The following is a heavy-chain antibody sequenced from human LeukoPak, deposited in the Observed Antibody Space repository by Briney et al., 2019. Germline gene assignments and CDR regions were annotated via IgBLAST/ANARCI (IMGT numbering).Heavy chain of an antibody. V-gene: IGHV4-39*02. CDR3: ASGTFDDYGDYDRGDYIDH. J-gene: IGHJ4*02. Sequence: SETLSLTCTVSGASMSSSSASWGWGRQPPGKGPEWIGSTYYSGLPYDNPSLKSRVSIPVDPPKTRFSLKVSSVTAADTAVYYCASGTFDDYGDYDRGDYIDHWGQGTLVTVSS. CDR2: TYYSGLP. CDR1: GASMSSSSAS. D-gene: IGHD4-17*01.